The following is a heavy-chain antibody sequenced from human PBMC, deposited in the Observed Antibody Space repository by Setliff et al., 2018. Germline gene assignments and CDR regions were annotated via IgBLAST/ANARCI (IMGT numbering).Heavy chain of an antibody. CDR2: INPSGGST. CDR3: ARGPFVVVTAMLDY. Sequence: ASVKVSCKASGDTFNTYTLSWVRQAPGQGLEWMGIINPSGGSTSYAQKFQGRVTMTRDTSTSTVYMELSSLRSEDTAVYYCARGPFVVVTAMLDYWGQGTLVTVSS. J-gene: IGHJ4*02. D-gene: IGHD2-21*02. CDR1: GDTFNTYT. V-gene: IGHV1-46*02.